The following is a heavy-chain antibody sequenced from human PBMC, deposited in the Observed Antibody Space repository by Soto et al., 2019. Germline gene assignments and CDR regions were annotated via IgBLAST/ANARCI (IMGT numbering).Heavy chain of an antibody. CDR1: GGTFSSYA. V-gene: IGHV1-69*13. D-gene: IGHD3-10*01. J-gene: IGHJ6*02. CDR2: ILPIFGTA. Sequence: SVKVSCKDSGGTFSSYAISWVQQSPGKGFECVGGILPIFGTANYAQKSQGRLTITADESTSTAYMELSSPRSEDTAVYYCASVWFGESPYYYNGMDVWGQGTTVTVSS. CDR3: ASVWFGESPYYYNGMDV.